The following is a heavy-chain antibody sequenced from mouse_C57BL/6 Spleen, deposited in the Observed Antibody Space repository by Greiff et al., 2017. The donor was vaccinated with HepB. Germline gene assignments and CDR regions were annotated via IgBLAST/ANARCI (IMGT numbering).Heavy chain of an antibody. V-gene: IGHV1-19*01. J-gene: IGHJ2*01. CDR2: INPYNGGT. Sequence: VQLQQSGPVLVKPGASVKMSCKASGYTFTDYYMNWVKQSHGKSLEWIGVINPYNGGTSYNQQFKGKATLTVDKSASTAYMELSSLTSEDSAVYYCARVITTVVFDYWGQGTTLTVSS. CDR3: ARVITTVVFDY. CDR1: GYTFTDYY. D-gene: IGHD1-1*01.